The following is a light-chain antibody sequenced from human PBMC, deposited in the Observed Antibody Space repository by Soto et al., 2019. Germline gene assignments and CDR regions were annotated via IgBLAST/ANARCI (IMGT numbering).Light chain of an antibody. V-gene: IGLV2-14*01. CDR1: SSDVGSYNY. Sequence: QSVLTQPASVSGSPGQSITISCTGTSSDVGSYNYVSWYQQPPGKAPKLMIYDVSNRPSGVSNRFSGSKSGNTASLTISGLQAEDEADYYCSSYTRSSSVVFGGGTKLTVL. CDR2: DVS. CDR3: SSYTRSSSVV. J-gene: IGLJ2*01.